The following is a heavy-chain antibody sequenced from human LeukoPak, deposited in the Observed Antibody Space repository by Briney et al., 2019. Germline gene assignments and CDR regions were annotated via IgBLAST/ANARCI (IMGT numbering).Heavy chain of an antibody. V-gene: IGHV3-66*01. CDR3: ARARYYFGSGSYYQRYYYYGMDV. J-gene: IGHJ6*02. Sequence: GGSLRLSCAASGFTVSSNYMSWVRQAPGKGLEWVSVIYSGGSTYYADSVKGRFTISRDNSKNTLYLQMNSLRAEDTAVYYCARARYYFGSGSYYQRYYYYGMDVWGQGTTVTVSS. D-gene: IGHD3-10*01. CDR1: GFTVSSNY. CDR2: IYSGGST.